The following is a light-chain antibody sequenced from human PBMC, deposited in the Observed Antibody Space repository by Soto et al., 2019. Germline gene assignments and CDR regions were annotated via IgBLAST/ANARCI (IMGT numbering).Light chain of an antibody. V-gene: IGLV2-8*01. CDR2: EVT. CDR3: TSYVGNDIWV. CDR1: SSDVGAYNY. Sequence: QSALTQPPSASGSPGQSVTISCTGTSSDVGAYNYVSLYQQYPGKAPKLMIYEVTKRPSGVPDRFSGSKSGNTASLTVSGLQAEDEADYYCTSYVGNDIWVFGGGTKVTVL. J-gene: IGLJ3*02.